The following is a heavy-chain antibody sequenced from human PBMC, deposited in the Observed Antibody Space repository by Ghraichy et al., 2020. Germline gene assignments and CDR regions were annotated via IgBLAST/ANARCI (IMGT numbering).Heavy chain of an antibody. V-gene: IGHV4-34*01. D-gene: IGHD5-18*01. CDR3: ARGSIRKAMSRGFDP. CDR2: INHSGST. J-gene: IGHJ5*02. CDR1: GGSFGGYY. Sequence: SETLSLTCAVYGGSFGGYYWSWIRQPPGKGLEWIGEINHSGSTNYNPSLKSRVTISVDTSKNQFSLKLSSVTAADTAVYYCARGSIRKAMSRGFDPWGQGTLVTVS.